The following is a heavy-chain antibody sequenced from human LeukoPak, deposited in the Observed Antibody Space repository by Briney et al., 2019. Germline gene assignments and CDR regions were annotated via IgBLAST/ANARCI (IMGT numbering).Heavy chain of an antibody. V-gene: IGHV5-51*01. CDR2: IYPGGSDT. CDR1: GYTFTNSW. J-gene: IGHJ3*02. Sequence: GESLKISCRGSGYTFTNSWIGWVRQMPGKGLEWMGIIYPGGSDTRYSPSFQGQVTISADKSISTAYLQWSSLKTSDTAMYYCARGPDGPVWQLLRRFNFDIWAQGTMLTVSS. CDR3: ARGPDGPVWQLLRRFNFDI. D-gene: IGHD1-26*01.